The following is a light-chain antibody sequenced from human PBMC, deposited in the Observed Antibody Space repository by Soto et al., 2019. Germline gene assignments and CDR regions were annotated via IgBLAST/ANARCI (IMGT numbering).Light chain of an antibody. J-gene: IGKJ4*01. CDR1: QSVSSN. V-gene: IGKV3-15*01. Sequence: EIVMTQSPATLSVSPGERATLSCRASQSVSSNLAWYQQKPGQTPKLLIYVASTMATGIPDRFSGSGSGTYIPLTSSRLQAEYSAFYYCQQYNVWPLTFGGGTKVEF. CDR3: QQYNVWPLT. CDR2: VAS.